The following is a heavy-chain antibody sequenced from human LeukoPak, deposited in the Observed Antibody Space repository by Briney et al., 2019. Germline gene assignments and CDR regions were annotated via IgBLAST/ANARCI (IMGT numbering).Heavy chain of an antibody. CDR2: INPNSGGT. J-gene: IGHJ4*02. Sequence: ASVKVSCKASGYTFTCYYMHWVRQAPGQGLEWMGWINPNSGGTNYAQKFQGRVTMTRDTSISTAYMELSRLRSDDTAVYYCARSRPTVATRRVPLSDYWGQGTLVTVSS. CDR1: GYTFTCYY. V-gene: IGHV1-2*02. CDR3: ARSRPTVATRRVPLSDY. D-gene: IGHD4-17*01.